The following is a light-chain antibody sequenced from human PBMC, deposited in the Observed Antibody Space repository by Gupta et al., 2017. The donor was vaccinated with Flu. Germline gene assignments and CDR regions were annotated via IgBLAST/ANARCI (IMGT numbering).Light chain of an antibody. Sequence: ISRCSSGVSIDFGGCNYVSWYQQRTAEAPILMFFELSNRRSAVADRFSASKYGITAALTTAWLQAEDEADYYLSSYTTTNTLVVFGGGTKLTVL. CDR3: SSYTTTNTLVV. J-gene: IGLJ2*01. V-gene: IGLV2-14*01. CDR1: SIDFGGCNY. CDR2: ELS.